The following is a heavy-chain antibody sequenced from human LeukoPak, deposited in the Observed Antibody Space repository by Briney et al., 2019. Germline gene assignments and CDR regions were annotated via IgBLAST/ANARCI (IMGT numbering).Heavy chain of an antibody. J-gene: IGHJ6*03. Sequence: TSETLSLTCTVSGGSISSYYWSWIRQPPGKGLEWIGEINHSGSTNYNPSLKSRVTISVDTSKNQFSLKLSSVTAADTAVYYCARRGSGSYYKGWYYYYYMDVWGKGTTVTISS. CDR1: GGSISSYY. CDR3: ARRGSGSYYKGWYYYYYMDV. CDR2: INHSGST. D-gene: IGHD3-10*01. V-gene: IGHV4-34*01.